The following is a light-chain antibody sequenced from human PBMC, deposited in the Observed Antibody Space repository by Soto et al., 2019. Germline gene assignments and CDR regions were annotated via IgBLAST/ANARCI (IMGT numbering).Light chain of an antibody. CDR2: DAS. J-gene: IGKJ5*01. V-gene: IGKV3-20*01. Sequence: EIVLTPSPGTLSLSPGKRATLSCRASQSINSSYLAWYQQKPGQAPRLLIYDASSRATGIPDRFSGGGSGTDFTLTINRLEPEDFAVYYCQQYGSSPNTFGQGTRLEIK. CDR3: QQYGSSPNT. CDR1: QSINSSY.